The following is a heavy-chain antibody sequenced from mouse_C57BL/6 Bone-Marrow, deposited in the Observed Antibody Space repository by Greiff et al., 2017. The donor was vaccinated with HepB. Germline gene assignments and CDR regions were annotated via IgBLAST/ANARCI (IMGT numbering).Heavy chain of an antibody. CDR1: GYTFTSYG. CDR3: ARGYRDGASFDD. J-gene: IGHJ2*01. Sequence: VQLQQSGAELARPGASVKLSCKASGYTFTSYGISWVKQKTGQGLEWIGEIYPRSGNTYYNEKFKGKATLTADKSSSTAYMELRSLTSEDSAVYFCARGYRDGASFDDWGQGTTLTVSS. CDR2: IYPRSGNT. D-gene: IGHD2-14*01. V-gene: IGHV1-81*01.